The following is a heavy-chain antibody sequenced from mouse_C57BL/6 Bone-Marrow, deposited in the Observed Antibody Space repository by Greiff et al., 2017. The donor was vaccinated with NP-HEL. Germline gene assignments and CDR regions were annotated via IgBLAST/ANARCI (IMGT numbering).Heavy chain of an antibody. D-gene: IGHD1-1*01. V-gene: IGHV3-6*01. J-gene: IGHJ4*01. CDR2: ISYDGSN. Sequence: EVKLMESGPGLVKPSQSLSLTCSVTGYSITSGYYWNWIRQFPGNKLEWMGYISYDGSNNYNPSLKNRISITRDTSKNQFFLKLNSVTTEDTATYYCALLLPSMDYWGQGTSVTVSS. CDR3: ALLLPSMDY. CDR1: GYSITSGYY.